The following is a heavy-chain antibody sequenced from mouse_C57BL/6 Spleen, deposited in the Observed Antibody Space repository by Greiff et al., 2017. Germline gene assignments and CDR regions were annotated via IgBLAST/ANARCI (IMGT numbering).Heavy chain of an antibody. D-gene: IGHD1-1*01. V-gene: IGHV14-2*01. Sequence: EVKLVESGAELVKPGASVKLSCTASGFNIKAYYMHWVKQRTEQGLEWIGRFDPEDGETKYAPKFQGKATITADTSSNTAYLQLSSLASEDTAVYCCASSIRTVDYFDYWGKGTTLTVSS. CDR2: FDPEDGET. J-gene: IGHJ2*01. CDR3: ASSIRTVDYFDY. CDR1: GFNIKAYY.